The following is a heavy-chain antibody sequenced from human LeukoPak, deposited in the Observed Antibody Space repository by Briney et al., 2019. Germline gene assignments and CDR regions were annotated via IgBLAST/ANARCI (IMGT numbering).Heavy chain of an antibody. CDR3: ARPHCSSTSCYYYFDY. V-gene: IGHV4-34*01. Sequence: PSETLSLTCAVYGGSFSGYYWSWIRQPPGKGLEGIGEINHSGSTNYNPYLKSRVTISVDTSKKQFSLKLSSVTAAATAVYYCARPHCSSTSCYYYFDYWGQGTLVTVSS. CDR1: GGSFSGYY. J-gene: IGHJ4*02. D-gene: IGHD2-2*01. CDR2: INHSGST.